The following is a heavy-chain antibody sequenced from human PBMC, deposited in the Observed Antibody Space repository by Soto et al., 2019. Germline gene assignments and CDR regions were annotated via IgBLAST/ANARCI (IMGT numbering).Heavy chain of an antibody. V-gene: IGHV4-59*01. CDR2: IYYSGST. J-gene: IGHJ6*02. D-gene: IGHD3-16*01. Sequence: SETLSLTCTVSGGSISSYYWSWIRQPPGKGLEWIGYIYYSGSTNYNPSLKSRVTISVDTSKNQFSLKLSSVTAADTAVYYCARKSGGYYYGMDVWGQGTTVTVYS. CDR3: ARKSGGYYYGMDV. CDR1: GGSISSYY.